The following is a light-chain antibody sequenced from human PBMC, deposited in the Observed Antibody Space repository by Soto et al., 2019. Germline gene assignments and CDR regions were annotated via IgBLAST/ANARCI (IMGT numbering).Light chain of an antibody. CDR3: HQYNNWPPWT. J-gene: IGKJ1*01. V-gene: IGKV3-15*01. Sequence: EIVMTQSPATLSLSPGEGDTLSCRASQSLSNNFLAWYQQKPGQAPRLLIYGASTRATGIPARFSGSGSGTEFTLTISSLQSEDYAVYYCHQYNNWPPWTFGQGTKVDIK. CDR2: GAS. CDR1: QSLSNN.